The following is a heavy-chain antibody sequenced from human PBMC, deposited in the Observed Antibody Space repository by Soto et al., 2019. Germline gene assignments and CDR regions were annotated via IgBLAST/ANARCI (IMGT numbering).Heavy chain of an antibody. V-gene: IGHV1-69*06. CDR1: EGSFSNYA. D-gene: IGHD1-26*01. CDR3: ARPANIAGRAGDHYYYYGMDV. J-gene: IGHJ6*02. CDR2: IVPVFGSV. Sequence: QVQLVQSGAEVKKPGSSVKVSCKTSEGSFSNYAISWVRQAPGQGLEWMGGIVPVFGSVKYAQNFHGRVTLTADTVTTTANMELSSLRSADTAVYYCARPANIAGRAGDHYYYYGMDVWGQGTTVTVAS.